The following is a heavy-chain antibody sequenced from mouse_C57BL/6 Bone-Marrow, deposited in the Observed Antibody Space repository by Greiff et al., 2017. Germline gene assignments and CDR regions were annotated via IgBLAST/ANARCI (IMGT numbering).Heavy chain of an antibody. D-gene: IGHD2-4*01. CDR2: INPSTGGT. Sequence: VQLQQSGPELVKPGASVKISCKASGYSFTGYYMNWVKQSPEKSLEWIGEINPSTGGTTYNQKFKAKATLTVDKSSSTAYMQLKSLTSEDSAVYYCARKGDYDYDVHFDYGGQGTTLTVSS. J-gene: IGHJ2*01. V-gene: IGHV1-42*01. CDR1: GYSFTGYY. CDR3: ARKGDYDYDVHFDY.